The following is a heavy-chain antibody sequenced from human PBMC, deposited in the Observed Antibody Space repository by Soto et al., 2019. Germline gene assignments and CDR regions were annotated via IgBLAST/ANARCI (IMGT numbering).Heavy chain of an antibody. V-gene: IGHV3-30*18. J-gene: IGHJ4*02. CDR1: GFTFSGYG. CDR3: AKYGQERYFDY. CDR2: ISYDGSNK. Sequence: QVQLVESGGGVVQPGRSLRLSCAASGFTFSGYGMHWVRQAPGKGLEWVAVISYDGSNKYYADSVKGRFTISRDNSKNTLYLQMNSLRAEDTAVYYCAKYGQERYFDYWGQGTLVTVSS. D-gene: IGHD4-17*01.